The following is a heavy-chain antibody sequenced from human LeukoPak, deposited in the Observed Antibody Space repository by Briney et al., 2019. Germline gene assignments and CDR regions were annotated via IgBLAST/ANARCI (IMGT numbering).Heavy chain of an antibody. J-gene: IGHJ5*02. CDR1: GFTVSSNY. CDR3: AKTRYSLDWFDP. D-gene: IGHD6-13*01. V-gene: IGHV3-53*01. Sequence: GGSLRLSCAASGFTVSSNYMSWVRQAPGKGLEWVSVLYSGGSTYYADSVKGRFTISRDNSKNTLYLQMNSLRAEDTAVYYCAKTRYSLDWFDPWGQGTLVTVSS. CDR2: LYSGGST.